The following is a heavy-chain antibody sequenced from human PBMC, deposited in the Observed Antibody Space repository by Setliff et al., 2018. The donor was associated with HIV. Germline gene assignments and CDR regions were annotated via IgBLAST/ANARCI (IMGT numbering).Heavy chain of an antibody. D-gene: IGHD1-26*01. J-gene: IGHJ4*02. CDR3: ARGGSGAYYERHFDY. Sequence: KTSETLSLTCTVSGGSFYSHYWSWIRQPPGKGREWIGTVHYSGSTTYNPSLNRRGTISLDTSKNQFSLKLSSVTAADTAVFYCARGGSGAYYERHFDYWGQGTLVTVSS. CDR2: VHYSGST. V-gene: IGHV4-59*11. CDR1: GGSFYSHY.